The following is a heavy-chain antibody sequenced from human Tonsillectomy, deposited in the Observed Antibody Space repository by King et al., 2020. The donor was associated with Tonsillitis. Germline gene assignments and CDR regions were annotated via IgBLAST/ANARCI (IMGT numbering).Heavy chain of an antibody. CDR3: ARDSLPPDY. CDR1: GFTISAYW. CDR2: IKQDGSEK. V-gene: IGHV3-7*01. J-gene: IGHJ4*02. Sequence: VQLVESGGGLVQPGGSLRLSCAASGFTISAYWMSWVRQAPGKGLEWVANIKQDGSEKYYVDSVKGRFTISRDNAKRSLFLQMNSLRAEDTAVYYCARDSLPPDYWGQGTLVTVSS.